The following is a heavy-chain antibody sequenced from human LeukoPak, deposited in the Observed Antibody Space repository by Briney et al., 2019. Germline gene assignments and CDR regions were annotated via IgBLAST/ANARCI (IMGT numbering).Heavy chain of an antibody. D-gene: IGHD3-10*01. CDR1: GFTFSSYS. Sequence: GGSLRLSCAASGFTFSSYSMNWVRQAPGKGLEWVSSISSSSSYIYYADSVKGRFTISRDNAKNSLYLQMNSLRAEDTAAYYCAREAGMVRGGDAFDIWGQGTMVTVSS. CDR3: AREAGMVRGGDAFDI. CDR2: ISSSSSYI. V-gene: IGHV3-21*01. J-gene: IGHJ3*02.